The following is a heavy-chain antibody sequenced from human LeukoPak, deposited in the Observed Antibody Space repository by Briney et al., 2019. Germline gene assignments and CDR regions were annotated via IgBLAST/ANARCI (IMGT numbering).Heavy chain of an antibody. V-gene: IGHV3-7*01. CDR3: ARAKHAYCSGGSCYPTN. J-gene: IGHJ4*02. Sequence: GGSLRLYCAASGFTFSSYWMSWVRQAPGKGLEWVANIKQDGSEKYYVDSVKGRFTISRDNAKNSLYLQMNSLRAEDTAVYYCARAKHAYCSGGSCYPTNWGQGTLVTVSS. D-gene: IGHD2-15*01. CDR2: IKQDGSEK. CDR1: GFTFSSYW.